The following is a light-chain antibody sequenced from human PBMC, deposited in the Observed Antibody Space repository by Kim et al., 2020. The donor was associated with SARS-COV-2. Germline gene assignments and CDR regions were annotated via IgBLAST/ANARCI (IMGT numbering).Light chain of an antibody. J-gene: IGLJ3*02. V-gene: IGLV2-11*01. CDR1: SSDVGGYNY. Sequence: QSALTQPRSVSGSPGQAFTISCTGTSSDVGGYNYVSWYQQLPGKAPKLMIYDVSERPSGVPDRFSGSKSGNTASLTVSGLQAEDEADYYCCSYAHKDLWVFGGGTQLTVL. CDR3: CSYAHKDLWV. CDR2: DVS.